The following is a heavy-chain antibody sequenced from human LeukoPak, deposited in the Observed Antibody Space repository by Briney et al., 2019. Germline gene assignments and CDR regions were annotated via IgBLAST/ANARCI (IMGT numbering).Heavy chain of an antibody. D-gene: IGHD3-22*01. CDR1: GLTFSSYA. CDR2: ISGSSGHT. J-gene: IGHJ4*02. Sequence: GGSLRLSCAASGLTFSSYAMSWVRQAPGKGLEWVSAISGSSGHTYYADSVKGRFTISRDNSKNTLYLQTNSLRAEDTAVYYCATDYYDRSGDYTFDHWGQGTQVTVSS. CDR3: ATDYYDRSGDYTFDH. V-gene: IGHV3-23*01.